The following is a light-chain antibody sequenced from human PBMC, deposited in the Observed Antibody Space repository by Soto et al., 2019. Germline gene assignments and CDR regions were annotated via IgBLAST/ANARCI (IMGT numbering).Light chain of an antibody. Sequence: QSLLTHPPSASGTPGQRVSISCSGSSTNIGRNSISWYQTLPGTAPKLLIYTNNQRPSGVPARFSASKSGTSASLAISGLQSADEADYYRGAWDDSMSGWGFGGGTKGTVL. V-gene: IGLV1-44*01. CDR1: STNIGRNS. CDR3: GAWDDSMSGWG. CDR2: TNN. J-gene: IGLJ3*02.